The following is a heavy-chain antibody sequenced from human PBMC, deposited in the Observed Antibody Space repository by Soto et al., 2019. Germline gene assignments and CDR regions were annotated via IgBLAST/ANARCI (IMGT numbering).Heavy chain of an antibody. D-gene: IGHD4-17*01. Sequence: GALVKVSCKASGGTFSSYTISWVRQAPGQGLEWMGRIIPILGIANYAQKFQGRVTITADKSTSTAYMELSSLRSEDTAVYYCASAHMTTVTDNWFDPWGQGTLVTVSS. V-gene: IGHV1-69*02. J-gene: IGHJ5*02. CDR2: IIPILGIA. CDR3: ASAHMTTVTDNWFDP. CDR1: GGTFSSYT.